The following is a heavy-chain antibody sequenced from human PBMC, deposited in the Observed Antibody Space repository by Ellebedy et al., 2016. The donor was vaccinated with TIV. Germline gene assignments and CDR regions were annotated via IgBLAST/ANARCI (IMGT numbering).Heavy chain of an antibody. CDR1: GFSFRSYW. D-gene: IGHD4-17*01. CDR2: IYQDGSEK. V-gene: IGHV3-7*01. J-gene: IGHJ5*01. Sequence: GESLKISCAASGFSFRSYWMSWVRQAPGKGLKWVANIYQDGSEKYYVDSVEGRFTISRDNAKNELYLQMKSLKVEDTAVYYCARRGSYGDYAVHVNSWFDSWGQGTPVTVSP. CDR3: ARRGSYGDYAVHVNSWFDS.